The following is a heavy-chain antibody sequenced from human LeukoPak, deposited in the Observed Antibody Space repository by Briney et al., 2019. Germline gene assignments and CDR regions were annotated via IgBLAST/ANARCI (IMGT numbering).Heavy chain of an antibody. V-gene: IGHV3-7*03. CDR3: ARAGLGIVDYDSSGYWNDAFHI. CDR2: IKQDGSEK. Sequence: GGSRRLSCAASGFTFSRYWMRWVGQAAGKGVEGVADIKQDGSEKNYVDSVKGRLIICRDNDKKYIYMQVKSRRGEETALYYCARAGLGIVDYDSSGYWNDAFHIWGQGTMVTVSS. CDR1: GFTFSRYW. J-gene: IGHJ3*02. D-gene: IGHD3-22*01.